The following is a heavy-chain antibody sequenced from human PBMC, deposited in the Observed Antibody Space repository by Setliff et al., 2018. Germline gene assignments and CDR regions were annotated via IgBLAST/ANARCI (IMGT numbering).Heavy chain of an antibody. CDR3: ARDDDDFYSGYPYMDV. D-gene: IGHD3-3*01. J-gene: IGHJ6*03. Sequence: ASVKVSCKASGYTFTNYPIHWVRQAPGRRLEWMGWINRGSGDTKYSRKFQGRVTITRDTSASTAYMELSRLTYEDTAVYYCARDDDDFYSGYPYMDVWGKGTTVTVSS. CDR2: INRGSGDT. V-gene: IGHV1-3*01. CDR1: GYTFTNYP.